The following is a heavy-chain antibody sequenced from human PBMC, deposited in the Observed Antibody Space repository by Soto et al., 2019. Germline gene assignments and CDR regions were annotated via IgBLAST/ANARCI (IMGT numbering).Heavy chain of an antibody. CDR2: ISASSSYT. J-gene: IGHJ4*02. Sequence: QVLLVESGGGLVKPGGSLRLSCAASGFTLSDYYMNWMRQAPGKGREWVSYISASSSYTNYADSVQGRFTISRDNAKNSVYLQTNSLRAEDTAVYYCAFSPRPGGTGFDYGGQGTPVTVSS. CDR3: AFSPRPGGTGFDY. D-gene: IGHD1-26*01. CDR1: GFTLSDYY. V-gene: IGHV3-11*06.